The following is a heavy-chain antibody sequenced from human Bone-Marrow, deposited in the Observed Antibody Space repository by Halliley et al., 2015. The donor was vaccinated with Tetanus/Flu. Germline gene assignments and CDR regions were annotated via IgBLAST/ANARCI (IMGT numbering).Heavy chain of an antibody. CDR3: AKAHYHFYYNLNV. Sequence: VSLISGDGSTTSYADSVKGRFTISRDNTKSSLYLQMSSLTAEDTGLYYCAKAHYHFYYNLNVWGQGTTVTVSS. CDR2: ISGDGSTT. J-gene: IGHJ6*02. V-gene: IGHV3-43*02.